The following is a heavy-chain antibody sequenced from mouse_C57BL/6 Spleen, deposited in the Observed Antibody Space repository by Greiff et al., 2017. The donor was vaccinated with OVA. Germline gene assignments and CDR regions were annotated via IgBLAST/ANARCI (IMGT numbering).Heavy chain of an antibody. CDR2: IDPETGGT. J-gene: IGHJ4*01. Sequence: QVQLQQPGAELLRPGASVTLSCKASGYTFTDYEMHWVKQTPVHGLEWIGAIDPETGGTAYNQKFKGKAILTADKSSSTAYMELRSLTSEDSAVYYCTRRSTVVGGYYAMDYWGQGTSVTVSS. CDR3: TRRSTVVGGYYAMDY. CDR1: GYTFTDYE. V-gene: IGHV1-15*01. D-gene: IGHD1-1*01.